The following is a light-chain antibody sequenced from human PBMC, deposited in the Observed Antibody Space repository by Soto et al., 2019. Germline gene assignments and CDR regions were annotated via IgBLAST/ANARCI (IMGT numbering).Light chain of an antibody. CDR2: DDS. Sequence: IQMTQSASTLSATAGDRVTITCRASQSISSWLAWYQQKPGKAPRLLIYDDSSLESGVPSRFSGSGSGTEFTLTISSLQPDDFATYFCQQYNSYPITFGQGTRLEIK. J-gene: IGKJ5*01. V-gene: IGKV1-5*01. CDR3: QQYNSYPIT. CDR1: QSISSW.